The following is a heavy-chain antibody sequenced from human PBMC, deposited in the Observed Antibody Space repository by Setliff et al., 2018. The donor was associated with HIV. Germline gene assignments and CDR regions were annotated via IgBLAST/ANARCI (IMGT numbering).Heavy chain of an antibody. CDR1: GDSISSGSYY. CDR3: ARRTYGSGRSDP. J-gene: IGHJ5*02. D-gene: IGHD6-19*01. V-gene: IGHV4-61*09. Sequence: KPSETLSLTCTVSGDSISSGSYYWSWIRQPAGEGLEWIGQIHTSGSTNYNPSLKSRVTISIDTSNNQFSLQLSSVTAADTAVYYCARRTYGSGRSDPWGQGTLVTVSS. CDR2: IHTSGST.